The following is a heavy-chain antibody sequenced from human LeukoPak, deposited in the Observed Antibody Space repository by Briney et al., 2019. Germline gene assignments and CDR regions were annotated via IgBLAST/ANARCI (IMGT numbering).Heavy chain of an antibody. J-gene: IGHJ4*02. CDR1: GYTFTGYY. CDR3: ARIYRSSWFDY. D-gene: IGHD6-13*01. Sequence: EASVKVSCTASGYTFTGYYIHWVRQAPGQGLERRGWINPNRGGTNYAQKFQGRGTMTRDTSSNTAYMELSRLRSDDTAVYYCARIYRSSWFDYWGPGTLVTVSS. CDR2: INPNRGGT. V-gene: IGHV1-2*02.